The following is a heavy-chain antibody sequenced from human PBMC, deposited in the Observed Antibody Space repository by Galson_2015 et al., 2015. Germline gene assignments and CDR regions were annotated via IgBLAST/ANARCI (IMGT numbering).Heavy chain of an antibody. J-gene: IGHJ3*02. Sequence: SLRLSCAASGFTFSSYWMSWVRQSPGRGLEWVANIKKDQSEKYYVDSVEGRATISRDNAKNSLYLQVNSLRAEDTAVYYCVREREPYAFDMWGQGTMVAVSS. V-gene: IGHV3-7*04. D-gene: IGHD1-14*01. CDR3: VREREPYAFDM. CDR1: GFTFSSYW. CDR2: IKKDQSEK.